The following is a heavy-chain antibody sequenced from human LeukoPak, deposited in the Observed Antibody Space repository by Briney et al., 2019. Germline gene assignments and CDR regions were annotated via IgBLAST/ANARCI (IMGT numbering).Heavy chain of an antibody. Sequence: GGSLRLSCATSGSIFGDYAMTWVRQAPGKGLEWVSGISGTGDNAYYADSVKGRFTISRDNSKNTLYLQMNSPRAEDTAVYYCAGGVNYWGQGTLVTVSS. J-gene: IGHJ4*02. CDR3: AGGVNY. V-gene: IGHV3-23*01. CDR2: ISGTGDNA. D-gene: IGHD3-16*01. CDR1: GSIFGDYA.